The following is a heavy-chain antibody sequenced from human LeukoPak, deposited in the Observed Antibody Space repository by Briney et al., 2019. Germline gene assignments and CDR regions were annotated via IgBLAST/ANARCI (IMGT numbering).Heavy chain of an antibody. Sequence: ASVKVSCKVSGYTLTELSMHWVRQAPGKGLEWMGGFDPEDGETIYAQKFQGRVTMTEDTSTDTAYMELSSLRSEDTAVYYSATASAVGATHLAFDICGQGTMVTVSS. CDR1: GYTLTELS. V-gene: IGHV1-24*01. J-gene: IGHJ3*02. CDR2: FDPEDGET. D-gene: IGHD1-26*01. CDR3: ATASAVGATHLAFDI.